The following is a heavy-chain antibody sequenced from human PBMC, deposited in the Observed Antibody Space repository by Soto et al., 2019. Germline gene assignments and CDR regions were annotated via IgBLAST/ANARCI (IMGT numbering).Heavy chain of an antibody. Sequence: SGPTLVNPTQTLTLTCTFSGFSLTTSGMCVSWIRQPPGKALEWLARIDWDDDQYFSTSLKTRLTISKDTSKNLVVLTMTNVDPVDTATYFCARHSHTSSSNYFDYWGQGIMVTVSS. D-gene: IGHD6-6*01. CDR2: IDWDDDQ. CDR1: GFSLTTSGMC. J-gene: IGHJ4*02. V-gene: IGHV2-70*11. CDR3: ARHSHTSSSNYFDY.